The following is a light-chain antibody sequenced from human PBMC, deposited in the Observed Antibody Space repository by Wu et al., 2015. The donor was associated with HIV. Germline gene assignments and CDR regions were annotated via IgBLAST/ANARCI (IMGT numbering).Light chain of an antibody. Sequence: EIVLTQSPGTLSLSPGERATLSCRASQSVSSNYLAWYQQKPGQAPRLLIYGASSRATGIPDRFSGSGSGTDFTLTISRLEPEDFAVYYCQQYISSPWTLAKGPRWKSN. J-gene: IGKJ1*01. CDR3: QQYISSPWT. CDR2: GAS. V-gene: IGKV3-20*01. CDR1: QSVSSNY.